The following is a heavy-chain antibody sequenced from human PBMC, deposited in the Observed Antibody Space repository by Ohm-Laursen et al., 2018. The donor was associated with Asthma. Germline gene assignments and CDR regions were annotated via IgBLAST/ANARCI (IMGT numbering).Heavy chain of an antibody. D-gene: IGHD4-11*01. Sequence: SLRLSCSASGFTFSSYAMHWVRQAPGKGLQWVSSISNTGNYIYYSDSVKGRVTISRDSAKNSLYLQMSSLRAEDTAVYYCARALATVSSIYGYWGQGTLVTVSS. V-gene: IGHV3-21*01. CDR1: GFTFSSYA. CDR3: ARALATVSSIYGY. CDR2: ISNTGNYI. J-gene: IGHJ4*02.